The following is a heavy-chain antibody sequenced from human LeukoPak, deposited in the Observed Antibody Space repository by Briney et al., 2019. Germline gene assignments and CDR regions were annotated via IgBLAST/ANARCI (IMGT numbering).Heavy chain of an antibody. D-gene: IGHD2-2*01. CDR1: GGSISSYY. J-gene: IGHJ4*02. Sequence: PETLSLTCTVSGGSISSYYWSWIRQPAGKGLEWIGRIQISGSTNYNPSLKSRVTMSVDTSKNQFSLKLSSVTAADTAVYYCARGGVVPAAMLWYFDYWGQGTLVTVSS. CDR2: IQISGST. CDR3: ARGGVVPAAMLWYFDY. V-gene: IGHV4-4*07.